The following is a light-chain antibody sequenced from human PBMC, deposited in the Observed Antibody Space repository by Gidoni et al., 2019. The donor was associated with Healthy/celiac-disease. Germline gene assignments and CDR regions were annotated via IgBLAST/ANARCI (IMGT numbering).Light chain of an antibody. CDR3: SSYTSSSTYVV. J-gene: IGLJ2*01. CDR2: EVS. V-gene: IGLV2-14*01. Sequence: QSALTQPAPVSGSPGQSITISCTGTSSDVGGYNYVPWYPQHPGKAPKLMIYEVSNRPSGVSNRFSGSKSGNTASLTISGLQAEDEADYYCSSYTSSSTYVVFGGGTKLTVL. CDR1: SSDVGGYNY.